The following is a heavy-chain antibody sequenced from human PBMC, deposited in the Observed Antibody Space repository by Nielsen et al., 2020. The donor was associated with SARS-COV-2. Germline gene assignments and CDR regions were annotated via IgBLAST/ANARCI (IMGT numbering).Heavy chain of an antibody. V-gene: IGHV1-46*01. Sequence: SVKVSCKASGYTFTSYYMHWVRQAPGQGLEWMGIINPSGGSTSYAQKFQGRVTMTRDTSTSTVCMELSSLRSEDTAVYYCARDDGYSSGWRYYYGMDVWGQGTTVTVSS. CDR1: GYTFTSYY. CDR2: INPSGGST. J-gene: IGHJ6*02. D-gene: IGHD6-19*01. CDR3: ARDDGYSSGWRYYYGMDV.